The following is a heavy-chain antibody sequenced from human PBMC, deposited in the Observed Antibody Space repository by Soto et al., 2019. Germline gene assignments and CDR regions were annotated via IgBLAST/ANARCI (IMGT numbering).Heavy chain of an antibody. CDR2: ISYESIST. Sequence: QEHLVESGGSVVQPGRSLRLSCVASRLTFSNYGMHWVRQAPGKGLEWVAVISYESISTVYRDSVRGRFTISRDNSRNTLYLHMNSLTPEDTAVYYCAREAGCSGTNCNVYFDYWGLGTLVTVSS. D-gene: IGHD2-15*01. CDR1: RLTFSNYG. J-gene: IGHJ4*01. CDR3: AREAGCSGTNCNVYFDY. V-gene: IGHV3-30*03.